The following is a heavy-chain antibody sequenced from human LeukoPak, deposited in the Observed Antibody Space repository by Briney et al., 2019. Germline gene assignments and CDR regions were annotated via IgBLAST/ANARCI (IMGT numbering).Heavy chain of an antibody. D-gene: IGHD1-26*01. V-gene: IGHV3-21*04. CDR1: GFTFSSYS. J-gene: IGHJ5*02. CDR3: AVSVSQEHRWFDP. Sequence: PGGSLRLSCAASGFTFSSYSMNWVRQAPGKGLEWVSSISSSSSYIYYADSVKGRFTISRDNAKNSLYLQMNSLRAEDTAVYYCAVSVSQEHRWFDPWGQGTLVTVSS. CDR2: ISSSSSYI.